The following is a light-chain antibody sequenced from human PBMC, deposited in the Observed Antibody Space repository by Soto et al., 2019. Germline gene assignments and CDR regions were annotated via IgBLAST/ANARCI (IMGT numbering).Light chain of an antibody. CDR1: QSVSSN. J-gene: IGKJ1*01. Sequence: EIVMTQSPATLSVSPGERATLSCRASQSVSSNLAWYQQKPGQAPRLLIYGASTMPTGIPARFSGSGSGTEFTLTISSLQSEDFAVYYCQQYNNWPRTFGQGTKVESK. CDR3: QQYNNWPRT. CDR2: GAS. V-gene: IGKV3-15*01.